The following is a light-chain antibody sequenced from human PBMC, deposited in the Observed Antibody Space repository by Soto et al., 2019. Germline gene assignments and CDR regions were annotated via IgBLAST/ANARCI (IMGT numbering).Light chain of an antibody. CDR2: DVS. CDR1: SSDVGSYNR. J-gene: IGLJ1*01. CDR3: CSYGSGSTLYV. Sequence: QSVLTQPPSVSGSPGQSVTISCTGTSSDVGSYNRVSWYQQPPGTAPKLIIFDVSSRPSGVSSRFSGSKSGNTASLTISGLQAEDEADYYCCSYGSGSTLYVFGAGTKVTVL. V-gene: IGLV2-18*02.